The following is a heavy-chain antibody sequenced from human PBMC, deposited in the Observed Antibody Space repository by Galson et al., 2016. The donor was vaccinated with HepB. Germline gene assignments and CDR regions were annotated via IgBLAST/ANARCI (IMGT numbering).Heavy chain of an antibody. Sequence: SLRLSCAASGFTFSSYSMNWVRQAPGKGLEWVSSISSSSRYIYYADSVKGRFTISRDNAKNSLYLQMNSLRAGDTAVYYCAREGVGIAVAATAFDYWGQGTLVTVSS. D-gene: IGHD6-19*01. CDR2: ISSSSRYI. CDR3: AREGVGIAVAATAFDY. J-gene: IGHJ4*02. CDR1: GFTFSSYS. V-gene: IGHV3-21*01.